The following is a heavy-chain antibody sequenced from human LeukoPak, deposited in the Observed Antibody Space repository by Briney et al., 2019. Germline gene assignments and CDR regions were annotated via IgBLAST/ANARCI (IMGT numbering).Heavy chain of an antibody. CDR3: ARGPSGSYLDY. D-gene: IGHD1-26*01. J-gene: IGHJ4*02. V-gene: IGHV4-59*01. Sequence: SETLSLTCTVSGGSISSYYWSWIRQPPGKGLEWIGYIYYSGSTDYNPSLKSRVTISVDTSKNQFSLKLSSVTAADTAVYYCARGPSGSYLDYWGQGTLVTVSS. CDR1: GGSISSYY. CDR2: IYYSGST.